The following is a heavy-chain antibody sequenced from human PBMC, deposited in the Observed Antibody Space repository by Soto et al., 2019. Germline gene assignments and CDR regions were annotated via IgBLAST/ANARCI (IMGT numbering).Heavy chain of an antibody. CDR3: ARDQQLVDTSYYYYGMDV. J-gene: IGHJ6*02. CDR2: IIPIFGTA. D-gene: IGHD6-6*01. CDR1: GGTFGSYA. Sequence: SVKVSCKASGGTFGSYAISWVRQAPGQGLEWMGGIIPIFGTANYAQKFQGRVTITADESTSTAYMELSSLRSEDTAVYYCARDQQLVDTSYYYYGMDVWGQGTTVTVSS. V-gene: IGHV1-69*13.